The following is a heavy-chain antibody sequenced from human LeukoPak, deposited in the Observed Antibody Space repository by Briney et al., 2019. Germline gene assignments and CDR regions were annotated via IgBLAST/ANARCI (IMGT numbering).Heavy chain of an antibody. J-gene: IGHJ4*02. V-gene: IGHV5-51*01. Sequence: GESLKISCKGSGYSFSSYWIGWVRQMPGKGLEWMAIIYPGDSDTRYSPSFEGHVTISVDKSISTAFLQWSSLKASDSAMYYCATGASKVTTDFANYWGQGSQVAVSS. CDR2: IYPGDSDT. D-gene: IGHD4-17*01. CDR3: ATGASKVTTDFANY. CDR1: GYSFSSYW.